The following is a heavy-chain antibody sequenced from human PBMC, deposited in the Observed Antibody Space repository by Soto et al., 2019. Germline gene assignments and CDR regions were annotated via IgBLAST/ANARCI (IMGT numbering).Heavy chain of an antibody. Sequence: GGSLILSCAASGFTFSDYWMSWVRQAPGKGLEWVANIKQDGSEKDYVDSLKGRITISRDNGKNSLSLQMNSLRAEDTAVYYCARVARWNSHFDHWCQGTLVTGSS. J-gene: IGHJ4*02. CDR2: IKQDGSEK. CDR1: GFTFSDYW. V-gene: IGHV3-7*04. CDR3: ARVARWNSHFDH. D-gene: IGHD1-7*01.